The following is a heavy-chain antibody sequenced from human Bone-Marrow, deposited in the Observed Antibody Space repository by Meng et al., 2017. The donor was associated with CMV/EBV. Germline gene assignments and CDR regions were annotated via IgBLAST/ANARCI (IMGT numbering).Heavy chain of an antibody. V-gene: IGHV4-39*07. Sequence: GSLRLSCTVSGGSISSSSYYWGWIRQPPGKGLEWIGSIYYSGSTYYNPSLKSRVTISVDTSKNQSSLKLSSVTAADTAVYYCARGAANYDFWSGYYSGAYYFDYWGQGTLVTVSS. J-gene: IGHJ4*02. D-gene: IGHD3-3*01. CDR1: GGSISSSSYY. CDR2: IYYSGST. CDR3: ARGAANYDFWSGYYSGAYYFDY.